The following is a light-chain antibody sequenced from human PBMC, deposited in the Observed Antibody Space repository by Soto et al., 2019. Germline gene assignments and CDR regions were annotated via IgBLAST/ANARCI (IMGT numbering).Light chain of an antibody. CDR1: NSDIGDYDY. CDR3: GTWDRSLSAVV. V-gene: IGLV2-14*01. CDR2: EVS. J-gene: IGLJ2*01. Sequence: QSALTQPAAVSGSPGQSITISCAGTNSDIGDYDYVSWYQHHPGKAPRLLIYEVSSRPSGVANRFSASKSGNTASLTISGLQAEDEADYYCGTWDRSLSAVVFGGGTKVTVL.